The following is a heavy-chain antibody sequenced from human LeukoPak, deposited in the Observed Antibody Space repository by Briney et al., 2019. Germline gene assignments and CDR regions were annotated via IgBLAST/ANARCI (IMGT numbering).Heavy chain of an antibody. CDR2: ISNYNGNT. V-gene: IGHV1-18*01. D-gene: IGHD3-3*01. J-gene: IGHJ4*02. CDR3: ASGADYDFWSGHPADY. Sequence: RGSVKVSCKASGYTFTDYGISWVRQAPGQGLEWMGWISNYNGNTNFAQKLQGRVTLTTDTSTSTAYMELRSLRSDDTAVYYCASGADYDFWSGHPADYWGQGTLVTVSS. CDR1: GYTFTDYG.